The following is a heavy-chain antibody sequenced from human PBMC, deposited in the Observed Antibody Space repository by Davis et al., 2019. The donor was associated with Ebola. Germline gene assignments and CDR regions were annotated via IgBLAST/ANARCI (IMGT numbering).Heavy chain of an antibody. J-gene: IGHJ4*02. CDR3: TSSVEMATIVVDY. CDR1: GFTFSGSA. Sequence: GESLKISCAASGFTFSGSAMHWVRQASGKGLEWVGRISSKANSYATAYAASVKGRFTISRDDSKNTAYLQMNSLKTEDTAVYYCTSSVEMATIVVDYWGQGTLVTVSS. CDR2: ISSKANSYAT. D-gene: IGHD5-24*01. V-gene: IGHV3-73*01.